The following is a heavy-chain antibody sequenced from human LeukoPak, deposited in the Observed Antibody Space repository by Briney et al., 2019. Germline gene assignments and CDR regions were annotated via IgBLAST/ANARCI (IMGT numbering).Heavy chain of an antibody. CDR3: ASRDNWNDPFDY. CDR1: GGTFSSYD. D-gene: IGHD1-1*01. Sequence: SVKVSCKASGGTFSSYDISWVRQAPGQGLEWMGGIIPIFGTANYAQKFQGRVTITADESTSTAYMELSSLRSEDTAVYYCASRDNWNDPFDYWGQGTLVTVSS. V-gene: IGHV1-69*01. CDR2: IIPIFGTA. J-gene: IGHJ4*02.